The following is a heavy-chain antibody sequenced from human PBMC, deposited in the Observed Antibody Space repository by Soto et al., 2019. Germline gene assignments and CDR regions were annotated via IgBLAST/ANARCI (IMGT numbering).Heavy chain of an antibody. D-gene: IGHD5-18*01. CDR2: ISSSSSYI. CDR3: ARERIGYTFGSYYYMDV. J-gene: IGHJ6*03. Sequence: GGSLRLSCAASGFTFSTYSMNWVRQAPGKGLEWVSSISSSSSYIYYADSVKGRFTISRDSAKNSLYLQMNSLRAEDTAVYYCARERIGYTFGSYYYMDVWGKGTTVTVSS. CDR1: GFTFSTYS. V-gene: IGHV3-21*01.